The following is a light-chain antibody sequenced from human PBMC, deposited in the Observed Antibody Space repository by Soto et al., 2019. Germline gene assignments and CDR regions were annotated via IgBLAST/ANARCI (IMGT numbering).Light chain of an antibody. CDR1: QSVSSNY. V-gene: IGKV3-20*01. Sequence: EIVLTQSPGTQSLSPGERVTLSCRASQSVSSNYLAWYQQKPGQAPRLLIYGASNRATGIPDRFSGSGSGTDFTLTISRLEPEDFAVYYCQQYGSSPLTFGGGTKVEIK. J-gene: IGKJ4*01. CDR3: QQYGSSPLT. CDR2: GAS.